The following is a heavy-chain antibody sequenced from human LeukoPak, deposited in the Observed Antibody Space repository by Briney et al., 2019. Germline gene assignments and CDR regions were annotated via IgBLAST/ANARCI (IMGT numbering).Heavy chain of an antibody. V-gene: IGHV3-33*01. J-gene: IGHJ4*02. D-gene: IGHD3-10*01. CDR1: GFTFGSYG. CDR2: IWYDGSNK. Sequence: PGGSLRLSCAASGFTFGSYGMHWVRQAPGKGLQWVAFIWYDGSNKYYADSVKGRFTISRDNSKNTLYLQINSLRAEDTAVYYCARDRGESYFDYWGQGTLVTVSS. CDR3: ARDRGESYFDY.